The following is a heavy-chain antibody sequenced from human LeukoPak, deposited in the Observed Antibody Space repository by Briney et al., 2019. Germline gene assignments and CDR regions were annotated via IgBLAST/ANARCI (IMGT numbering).Heavy chain of an antibody. CDR1: GGSISSSNW. CDR3: ASEIAAAGGLPWFDP. V-gene: IGHV4-4*02. Sequence: SETLSLTCAVSGGSISSSNWWSWVRQPPGKGLEWIGDIYHSGIINYNPSLKSRVTISVDTSKNQFSLKLSSVTAADTAVYYCASEIAAAGGLPWFDPWGQGTLVTVSS. J-gene: IGHJ5*02. D-gene: IGHD6-13*01. CDR2: IYHSGII.